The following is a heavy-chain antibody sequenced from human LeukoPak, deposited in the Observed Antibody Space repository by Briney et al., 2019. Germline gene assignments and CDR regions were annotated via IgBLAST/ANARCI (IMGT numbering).Heavy chain of an antibody. CDR1: GGSISSSSYY. V-gene: IGHV4-39*01. Sequence: SETLSLTCTVSGGSISSSSYYWGWIRQPPGKGLEWIGSIYYSGSTYYNPSLESRVTISVDTSKNQFSLKLSSVTAADTAVYYCARLQISGSGHLDYWGQGTLVTVSS. CDR2: IYYSGST. D-gene: IGHD3-10*01. J-gene: IGHJ4*02. CDR3: ARLQISGSGHLDY.